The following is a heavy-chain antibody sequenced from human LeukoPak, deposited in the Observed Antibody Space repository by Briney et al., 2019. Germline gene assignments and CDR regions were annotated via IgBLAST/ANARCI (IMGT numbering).Heavy chain of an antibody. CDR3: AREVEYCSGGSCYYGH. J-gene: IGHJ1*01. D-gene: IGHD2-15*01. V-gene: IGHV1-46*01. CDR2: INPSGGST. Sequence: ASVKVSCKASGYTFTSYYMHWVRQAPGQGLEWMGIINPSGGSTSYAQKFQGRVTMTRDTSTGTVYMELSSLRSEDTAVYYCAREVEYCSGGSCYYGHWGQGTLVTVSS. CDR1: GYTFTSYY.